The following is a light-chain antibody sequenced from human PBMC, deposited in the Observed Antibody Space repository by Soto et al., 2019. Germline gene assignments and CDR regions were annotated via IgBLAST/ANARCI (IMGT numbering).Light chain of an antibody. J-gene: IGKJ4*01. CDR3: QHYGSSTT. Sequence: EVVIMQAPGTVYLPPRESATLSCRASRSISRSDLASYQYSPGQSHRLLIYATSSRATGISDRCTGGGAGTGFTLTIRRLEPEDAAVYYCQHYGSSTTFGGGTKV. CDR2: ATS. V-gene: IGKV3-20*01. CDR1: RSISRSD.